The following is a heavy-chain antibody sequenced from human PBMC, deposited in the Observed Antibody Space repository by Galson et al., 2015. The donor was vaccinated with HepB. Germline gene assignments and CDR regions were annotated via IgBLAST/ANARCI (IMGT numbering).Heavy chain of an antibody. CDR3: IKDRGGTWSFDY. CDR2: IRPDLGTA. Sequence: SVKVSCKASGSTFTSQNMHWVRQAPGQGPEWVGIIRPDLGTARYAQKFQGRVTMTRDTSTSTLYMEMSSLRSNDTAVYYCIKDRGGTWSFDYWGQGALVTVSS. D-gene: IGHD3-10*01. J-gene: IGHJ4*02. V-gene: IGHV1-46*03. CDR1: GSTFTSQN.